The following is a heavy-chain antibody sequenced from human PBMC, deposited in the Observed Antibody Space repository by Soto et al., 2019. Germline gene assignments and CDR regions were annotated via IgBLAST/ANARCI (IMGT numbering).Heavy chain of an antibody. CDR2: IKPDGSET. J-gene: IGHJ4*02. CDR3: TSRPSGMTYHAVFDF. V-gene: IGHV3-7*03. D-gene: IGHD2-21*02. CDR1: GLTFSGHW. Sequence: PGGSLRLSCAASGLTFSGHWMTWVRQTPGEGLQWVAAIKPDGSETFYVDSVKGRFTISRDNARNPLFLQMDSLRAEDTVVYYCTSRPSGMTYHAVFDFWGQGTLVTVSS.